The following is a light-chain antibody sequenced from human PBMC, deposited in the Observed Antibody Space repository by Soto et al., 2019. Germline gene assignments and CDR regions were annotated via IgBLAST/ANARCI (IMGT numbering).Light chain of an antibody. CDR2: AVS. CDR3: QQYGRSPWT. Sequence: DIVVTQSPGTLSLSPGERATLSCRASQSVRSNYLAWYQQKPGQAPRLLIYAVSTRATGIPDIFSGSGSGTVFTLTIRRLEPEDFGVYFCQQYGRSPWTFGQGTKVEIK. CDR1: QSVRSNY. V-gene: IGKV3-20*01. J-gene: IGKJ1*01.